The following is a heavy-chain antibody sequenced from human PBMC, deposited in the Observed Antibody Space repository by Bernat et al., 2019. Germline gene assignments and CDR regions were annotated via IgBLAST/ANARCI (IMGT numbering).Heavy chain of an antibody. V-gene: IGHV3-33*01. D-gene: IGHD6-13*01. CDR3: ARDLYSSNLDYFYGLEV. J-gene: IGHJ6*02. CDR1: GFTFSTYG. Sequence: QVQLVESGGGVVQPGRSLRLSCAASGFTFSTYGMHWVRQAPGKGLEWVSVIWYDGSNKYYGDSVKGRFTISRDNSKTTLYLQMNSLRAEDTAVYYCARDLYSSNLDYFYGLEVWGQGTTVTVSS. CDR2: IWYDGSNK.